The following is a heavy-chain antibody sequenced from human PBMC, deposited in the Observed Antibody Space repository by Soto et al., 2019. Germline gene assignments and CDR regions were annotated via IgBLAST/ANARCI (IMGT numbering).Heavy chain of an antibody. D-gene: IGHD3-16*01. V-gene: IGHV3-66*01. CDR3: AGPGEQHRY. CDR2: IYSGGST. J-gene: IGHJ4*02. Sequence: EVQLVESGGGLVQPGGSLRLSCAASGFTVSSNHMSWVRQAPGKGLEGVSLIYSGGSTYYADSVKGRFTFSRDNSQNTLYLQMNSLRAEDTAVYYCAGPGEQHRYWGQGTLVTVSS. CDR1: GFTVSSNH.